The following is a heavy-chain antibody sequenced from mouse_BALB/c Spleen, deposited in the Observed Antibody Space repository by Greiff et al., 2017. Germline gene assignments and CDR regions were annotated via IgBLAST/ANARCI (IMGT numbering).Heavy chain of an antibody. Sequence: EVHLVESGGGLVQPGGSLKLSCAASGFTFSSYTMSWVRQTPEKRLEWVAYISNGGGSTYYPDTVKGRFTISRDNAKNTLYLQMSSLKSEDTAMYYCARRFDGYSYYAMDYWGQGTSVTVSS. V-gene: IGHV5-12-2*01. CDR3: ARRFDGYSYYAMDY. J-gene: IGHJ4*01. D-gene: IGHD2-3*01. CDR2: ISNGGGST. CDR1: GFTFSSYT.